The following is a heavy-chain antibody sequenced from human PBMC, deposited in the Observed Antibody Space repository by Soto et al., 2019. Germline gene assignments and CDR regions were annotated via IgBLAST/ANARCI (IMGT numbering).Heavy chain of an antibody. CDR3: SRDATTGYSAAGDY. CDR2: ISTTGSR. V-gene: IGHV3-21*05. J-gene: IGHJ4*02. Sequence: GGSLRLSCGASGFIFTDYSMNWVRQAPGKGLEWVSWISTTGSRSYADSVKGRFTISRDNAKNTLYLQVNSLRAEDTAVYYCSRDATTGYSAAGDYWGQGTLVTVSS. CDR1: GFIFTDYS. D-gene: IGHD1-26*01.